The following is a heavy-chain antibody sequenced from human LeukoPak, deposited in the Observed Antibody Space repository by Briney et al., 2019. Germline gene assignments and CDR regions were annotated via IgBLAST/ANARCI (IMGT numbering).Heavy chain of an antibody. J-gene: IGHJ5*02. V-gene: IGHV3-7*01. CDR1: GFTFSSYW. D-gene: IGHD3-22*01. CDR2: IKQDGSEK. CDR3: ARDLGQYYDTSDNWFDP. Sequence: GGSLRLSCAASGFTFSSYWMSWVRQAPGKGLEWVANIKQDGSEKYYVDSVKGRFTISRDNAKNTLNLQMNSLRAEDTAVYYCARDLGQYYDTSDNWFDPWGQGTLVTVSS.